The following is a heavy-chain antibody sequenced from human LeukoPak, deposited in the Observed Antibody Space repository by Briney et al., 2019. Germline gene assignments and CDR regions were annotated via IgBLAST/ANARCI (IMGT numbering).Heavy chain of an antibody. CDR1: GGSISSYY. Sequence: ASETLSLTCTVSGGSISSYYWSWIRQPAGKGLEWIGRIYTSGSTSYNPSLKSRVTMSVDTSKNQFSLKLSSVAAADTAVYYCATSSTAPYYYYYMDVWGKGTTVTVSS. V-gene: IGHV4-4*07. CDR2: IYTSGST. D-gene: IGHD4-11*01. CDR3: ATSSTAPYYYYYMDV. J-gene: IGHJ6*03.